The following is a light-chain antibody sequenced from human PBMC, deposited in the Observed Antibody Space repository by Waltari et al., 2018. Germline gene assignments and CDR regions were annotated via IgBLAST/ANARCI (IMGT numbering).Light chain of an antibody. CDR3: GADHGSGSSFVYV. Sequence: QPVLTQPPSASASLGASVPLTCTLSRGHRNHNADCYQQSPGKGPRFVMRVGTGVSVGSKGDGIPDRFSVLGSGLNRYLTIKNIQEEDESDYHCGADHGSGSSFVYVFGTGTKVTVL. CDR1: RGHRNHN. J-gene: IGLJ1*01. V-gene: IGLV9-49*03. CDR2: VGTGVSVG.